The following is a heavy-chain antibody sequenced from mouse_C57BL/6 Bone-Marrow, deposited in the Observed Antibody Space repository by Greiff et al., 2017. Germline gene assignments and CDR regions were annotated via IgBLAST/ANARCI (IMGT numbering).Heavy chain of an antibody. J-gene: IGHJ2*01. Sequence: VQLQQPGAELVRPGTSVKLSCKASGYTFTSYWMHWVKQRPGQGLEWIGVIDPSDSYTNYNQKFKGKATLTVDTSSSTAYMQLSSLTSEDSAVYYCESDYGSSCYCDYWCQGTTLTLSS. CDR2: IDPSDSYT. CDR1: GYTFTSYW. V-gene: IGHV1-59*01. D-gene: IGHD1-1*01. CDR3: ESDYGSSCYCDY.